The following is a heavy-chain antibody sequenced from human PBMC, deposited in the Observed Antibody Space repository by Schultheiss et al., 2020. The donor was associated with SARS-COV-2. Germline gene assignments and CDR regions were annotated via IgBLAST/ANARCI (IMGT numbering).Heavy chain of an antibody. D-gene: IGHD4-23*01. J-gene: IGHJ4*02. Sequence: ESLKISCAVYGGSFSGYYWSWIRQPPGKGLEWIGEINHSGSTNYNPSLKSRVTISVDTSKNQFSLKLSSVTAADTAVYYCARAFYGGNSWVDYWGQGTLVTVSS. CDR2: INHSGST. CDR3: ARAFYGGNSWVDY. CDR1: GGSFSGYY. V-gene: IGHV4-34*01.